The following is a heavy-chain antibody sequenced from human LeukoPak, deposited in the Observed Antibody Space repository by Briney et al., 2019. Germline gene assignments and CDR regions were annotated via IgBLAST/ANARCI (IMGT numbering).Heavy chain of an antibody. D-gene: IGHD3-10*01. CDR1: GFTFSSYE. J-gene: IGHJ4*02. CDR3: ARDGSGSGNYYNVAGFDY. Sequence: GGSLRLSCAASGFTFSSYEMNWVRQAPGKGLEWVSYISSSGSTIYYANSVKGRFTISKDNAKNSLYLQMNSLRAEDTAVYYCARDGSGSGNYYNVAGFDYWGQGTLVTVSS. V-gene: IGHV3-48*03. CDR2: ISSSGSTI.